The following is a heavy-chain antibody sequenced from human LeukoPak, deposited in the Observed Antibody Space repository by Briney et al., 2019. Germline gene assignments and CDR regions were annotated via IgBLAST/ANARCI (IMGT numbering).Heavy chain of an antibody. D-gene: IGHD6-19*01. CDR1: GFTFSSYG. CDR3: AKEWYSSGWGFDH. Sequence: GRSLRLSCAASGFTFSSYGMHWVRQAPGKGLEWVAVISYDGSNKYHADSVKGRFTISRDNSKNTLYLQMNSLRAEDTAVYYCAKEWYSSGWGFDHWGQGTLVSVSS. J-gene: IGHJ4*02. CDR2: ISYDGSNK. V-gene: IGHV3-30*18.